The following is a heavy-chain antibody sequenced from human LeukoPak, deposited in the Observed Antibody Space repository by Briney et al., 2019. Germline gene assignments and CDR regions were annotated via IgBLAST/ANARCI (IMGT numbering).Heavy chain of an antibody. V-gene: IGHV3-30*03. D-gene: IGHD2-15*01. Sequence: GGSLRLSCAASGFTFSSYGIHWVRQAPGKGLEWVAVISYDGSFKYYADSVKGRFTISRDNSKNTLYLQMNSLRAEDTAVYYCTYCSGGSCYQNAFDIWGQGTMVTVSS. CDR2: ISYDGSFK. J-gene: IGHJ3*02. CDR3: TYCSGGSCYQNAFDI. CDR1: GFTFSSYG.